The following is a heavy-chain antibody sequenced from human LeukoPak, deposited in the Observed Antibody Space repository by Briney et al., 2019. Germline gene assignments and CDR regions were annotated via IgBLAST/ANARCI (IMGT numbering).Heavy chain of an antibody. CDR2: ISSSSSYI. CDR1: GFTFSSYS. Sequence: GGSLRLSCAASGFTFSSYSMNWARQAPGKGLEWVSSISSSSSYIYYADSVKGRFTISRDNAKNSLYLQMNSLRAEDTAVYYCARGGYYDFWSGSDELGYWGQGTLVTVSS. D-gene: IGHD3-3*01. V-gene: IGHV3-21*01. CDR3: ARGGYYDFWSGSDELGY. J-gene: IGHJ4*02.